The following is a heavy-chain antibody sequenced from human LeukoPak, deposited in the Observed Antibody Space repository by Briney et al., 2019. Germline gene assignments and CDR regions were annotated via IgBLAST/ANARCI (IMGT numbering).Heavy chain of an antibody. CDR1: GFTFSDYY. CDR3: ARDGVLRYFDWFLGQQYYYYYYMDV. D-gene: IGHD3-9*01. V-gene: IGHV3-11*04. Sequence: PGGSLRLSCAASGFTFSDYYMSWIRQAPGKGLEWISYISGSGNTIYYADSVKGRFTISRDNAKNSLYLQMNNLRAEDTAVYYCARDGVLRYFDWFLGQQYYYYYYMDVWGKGTTVTVSS. CDR2: ISGSGNTI. J-gene: IGHJ6*03.